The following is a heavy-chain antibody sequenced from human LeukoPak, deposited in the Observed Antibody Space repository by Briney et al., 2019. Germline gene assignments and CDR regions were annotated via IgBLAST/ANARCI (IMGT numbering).Heavy chain of an antibody. D-gene: IGHD5-18*01. V-gene: IGHV4-30-2*01. J-gene: IGHJ4*02. CDR1: GGSISSGGYS. CDR2: IYHSGST. CDR3: ARVSGQLWFFDY. Sequence: SRTLSLTCAVSGGSISSGGYSWSWIRQPPGKGLEWIGYIYHSGSTYYNPSLKSRVTISVDRSKNQFSLKLSSVTAADTAVYYCARVSGQLWFFDYWGQGTLVTVSS.